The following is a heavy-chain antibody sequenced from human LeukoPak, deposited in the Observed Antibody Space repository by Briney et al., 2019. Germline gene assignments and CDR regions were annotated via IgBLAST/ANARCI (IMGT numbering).Heavy chain of an antibody. CDR1: GFTVTSYG. D-gene: IGHD2-2*01. CDR2: IRHDGGNK. V-gene: IGHV3-30*02. CDR3: AKDLGYCSSTSCWRRQNDAFDI. J-gene: IGHJ3*02. Sequence: GGSLRLSCAASGFTVTSYGMHWVRQAPGKGLEWVAFIRHDGGNKYYTDSVKGRFTISRDNSKNTLYLQMNSLRAEDTAVYYCAKDLGYCSSTSCWRRQNDAFDIWGQGTMVTVSS.